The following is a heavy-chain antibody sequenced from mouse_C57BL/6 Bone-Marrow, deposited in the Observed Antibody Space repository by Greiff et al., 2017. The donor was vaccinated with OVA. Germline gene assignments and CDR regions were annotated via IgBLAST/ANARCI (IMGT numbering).Heavy chain of an antibody. J-gene: IGHJ2*01. V-gene: IGHV1-55*01. CDR2: IYPGSGST. Sequence: QVHVKQPGAELVKPGASVKMSCKASGYTFTSYWITWVKQRPGQGLEWIGDIYPGSGSTNYNEKFKSKATLTVDTSSSTAYMQLSSLTSEDSAVYYCVTTVVATADYWGQGTTLTVSS. CDR3: VTTVVATADY. D-gene: IGHD1-1*01. CDR1: GYTFTSYW.